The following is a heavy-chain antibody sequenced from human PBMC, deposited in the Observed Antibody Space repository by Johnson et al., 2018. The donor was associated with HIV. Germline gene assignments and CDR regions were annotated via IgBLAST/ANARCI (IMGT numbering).Heavy chain of an antibody. D-gene: IGHD1-26*01. CDR2: IGWNSGRI. CDR1: GFTFDDYA. J-gene: IGHJ3*02. V-gene: IGHV3-9*01. CDR3: ARDLRVGAIDAFDI. Sequence: VQLVESGGGLVQPGRSLRLSCAASGFTFDDYAMHWVRQVPGKGLEWVSGIGWNSGRIDYADSVKGRFIISRDNAKNSLYLQMKSLRAEDTAVYYCARDLRVGAIDAFDIWGQGTMVTVSS.